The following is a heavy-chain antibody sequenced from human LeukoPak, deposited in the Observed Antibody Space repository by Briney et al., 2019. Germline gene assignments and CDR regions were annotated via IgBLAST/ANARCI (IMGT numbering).Heavy chain of an antibody. V-gene: IGHV3-30*01. CDR2: MSSDGNNK. CDR3: ARGKIYYYESSGYLNN. D-gene: IGHD3-22*01. J-gene: IGHJ4*02. CDR1: GFTFSNYA. Sequence: GGSLRLSCAASGFTFSNYAMHWVRQAPGKGLEWVAVMSSDGNNKDYADSAKGRFTISRDSSKNTVYVQMNNLRVEDTAVYFCARGKIYYYESSGYLNNWGQGTLVTVSS.